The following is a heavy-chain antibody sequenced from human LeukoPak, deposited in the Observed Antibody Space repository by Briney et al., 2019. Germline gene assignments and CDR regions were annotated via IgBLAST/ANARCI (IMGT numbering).Heavy chain of an antibody. CDR3: AIRLVGGSYPPGFGH. D-gene: IGHD1-26*01. V-gene: IGHV1-18*01. Sequence: EASVKVSCKASGYTFTSYGISWVRQAPGQGLEWMGWISAYNGNTNYAQKLQGRVTMTTDTSTSTAYMELRSLRSDDTAVYYCAIRLVGGSYPPGFGHWGQGTLVTVSS. CDR2: ISAYNGNT. CDR1: GYTFTSYG. J-gene: IGHJ4*02.